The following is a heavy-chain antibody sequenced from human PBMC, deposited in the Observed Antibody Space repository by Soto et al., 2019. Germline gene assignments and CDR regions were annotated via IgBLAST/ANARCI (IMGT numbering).Heavy chain of an antibody. D-gene: IGHD2-15*01. CDR3: ARDSGGKGGYFDY. J-gene: IGHJ4*02. V-gene: IGHV4-31*03. CDR1: GGSIGSGGYY. CDR2: IYYSGST. Sequence: PSETLSLTCTVSGGSIGSGGYYWSCIRQHPGKGLEWIGYIYYSGSTYYNPSLKSRVTISVGTSKNQFSLKLSSVTAADTAVYYCARDSGGKGGYFDYWGQGTLVTVSS.